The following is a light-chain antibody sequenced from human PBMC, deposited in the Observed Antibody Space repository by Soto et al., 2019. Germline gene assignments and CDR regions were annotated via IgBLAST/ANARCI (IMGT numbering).Light chain of an antibody. CDR3: QQYNSYWVS. CDR2: DAA. V-gene: IGKV1-5*01. J-gene: IGKJ2*01. CDR1: QSISSW. Sequence: DIQMTQSPSTLSASVGDRVTITCRASQSISSWLAWYKQKPVKAPKLLIYDAASLESGVPPRFSGSGSGTEFTLTISSLPPDDFATYYCQQYNSYWVSLGQGTKLEIK.